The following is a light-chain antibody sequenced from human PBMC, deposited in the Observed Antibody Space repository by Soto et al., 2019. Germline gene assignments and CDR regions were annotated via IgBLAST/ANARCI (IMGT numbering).Light chain of an antibody. CDR2: AAS. CDR3: HQYNFTPWT. V-gene: IGKV3-20*01. Sequence: VLTQSPGTLSLSPGERATLSCRASQSVSSYFAWYQQRPGQAPRLLIYAASSRATGIPDRFSGSGSGTDFTLTISRLEPEDFAMYYCHQYNFTPWTFGQGTKVEIK. CDR1: QSVSSY. J-gene: IGKJ1*01.